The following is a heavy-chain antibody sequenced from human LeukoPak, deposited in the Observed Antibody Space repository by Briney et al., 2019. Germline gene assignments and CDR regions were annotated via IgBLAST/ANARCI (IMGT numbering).Heavy chain of an antibody. CDR1: GFTFSSYA. J-gene: IGHJ4*02. CDR3: ARDSIAAAGTSLDY. Sequence: GGSLRLSCAASGFTFSSYAMHWVRQAPGKGLEWVSAISGSGGSTYYADSVKGRFTISRDNAKNSLYLQMNSLRAEDTAVYYCARDSIAAAGTSLDYWGQGTLVTVSS. CDR2: ISGSGGST. V-gene: IGHV3-23*01. D-gene: IGHD6-13*01.